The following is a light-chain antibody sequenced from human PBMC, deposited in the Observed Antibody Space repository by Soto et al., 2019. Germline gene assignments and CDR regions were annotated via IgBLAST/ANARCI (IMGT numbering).Light chain of an antibody. CDR3: QAWDSSTHVV. J-gene: IGLJ2*01. Sequence: SYELIQPPSVSVSPGQTASITCSGYKLGDKYACWYQQKPGQSPVLVIYQDSERPSGIPERFSGSNSGNTATLTISGTQAMDEADYYCQAWDSSTHVVFAGGTKLTVL. CDR1: KLGDKY. V-gene: IGLV3-1*01. CDR2: QDS.